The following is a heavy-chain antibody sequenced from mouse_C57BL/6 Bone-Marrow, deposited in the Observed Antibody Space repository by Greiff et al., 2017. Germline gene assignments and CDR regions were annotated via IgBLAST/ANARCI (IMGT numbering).Heavy chain of an antibody. CDR3: ATYYGSYVYFDV. V-gene: IGHV1-74*01. Sequence: QVQLQQPGAELVKPGASVKVSCKASGYTFTSYWMHWVKQRPGQGLEWIGRIHPSDSDTNYNQKFKGKATLTVDKSSSTAYMPLSSLTSEDSAVYYCATYYGSYVYFDVWGTGTTVTVSS. D-gene: IGHD2-10*01. CDR2: IHPSDSDT. J-gene: IGHJ1*03. CDR1: GYTFTSYW.